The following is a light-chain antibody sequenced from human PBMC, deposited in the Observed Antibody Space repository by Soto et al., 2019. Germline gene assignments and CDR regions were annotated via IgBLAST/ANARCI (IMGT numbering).Light chain of an antibody. CDR2: EVI. V-gene: IGLV2-14*01. CDR3: SSYTSSTNYV. Sequence: QSLLSQPSSVSGSPGQSLTISCTGTIIDIAPYNYVSWYQQHPGKAPKLIIYEVIYRPSGISNRSSGSKSGNTASLTISGLQAEDEADYYCSSYTSSTNYVFGTGTKVTVL. J-gene: IGLJ1*01. CDR1: IIDIAPYNY.